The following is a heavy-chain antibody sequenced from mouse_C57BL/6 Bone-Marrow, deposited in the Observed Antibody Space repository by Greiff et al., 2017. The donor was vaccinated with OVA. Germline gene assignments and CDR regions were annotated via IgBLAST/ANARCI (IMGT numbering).Heavy chain of an antibody. D-gene: IGHD1-1*01. CDR2: ISSGGSYT. CDR1: GFTFSSYG. CDR3: ARHPTVVAPYAMDY. J-gene: IGHJ4*01. Sequence: EVQLVESGGDLVKPGGSLKLSCAASGFTFSSYGMSWVRQTPDKRLEWVATISSGGSYTYYPDSVKGRFTISRDNAKNTLYLQMSSLKSEDTAMYYCARHPTVVAPYAMDYWGQGTSVTVSS. V-gene: IGHV5-6*01.